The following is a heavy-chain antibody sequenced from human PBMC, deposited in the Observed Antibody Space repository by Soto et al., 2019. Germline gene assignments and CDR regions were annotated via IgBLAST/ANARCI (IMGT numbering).Heavy chain of an antibody. V-gene: IGHV3-21*06. Sequence: GGSLRLSCAASGFTFTRYSMNWVRQAPGKGLEWVSSISSTTNYIYYGDSMKGRFTISRDNAKNSLYLEMNSLRAKDTAVYYCARESEDLTSNFDYWGQGTLVTVSS. CDR1: GFTFTRYS. J-gene: IGHJ4*02. CDR2: ISSTTNYI. CDR3: ARESEDLTSNFDY.